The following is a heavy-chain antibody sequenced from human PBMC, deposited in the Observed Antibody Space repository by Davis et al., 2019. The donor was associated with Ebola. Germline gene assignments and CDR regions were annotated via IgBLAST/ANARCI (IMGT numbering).Heavy chain of an antibody. Sequence: SETLSLTCTVSGGSISSSSYYWGWIRQPPGKGLEWIGCIYYSGSTYYNPSLKSRVTISVDTSKNQFSLKLSSVTAADTAVYYCARHLGPLVGIADSGMDVWGQGTTVTVS. D-gene: IGHD6-13*01. CDR3: ARHLGPLVGIADSGMDV. CDR1: GGSISSSSYY. V-gene: IGHV4-39*01. CDR2: IYYSGST. J-gene: IGHJ6*02.